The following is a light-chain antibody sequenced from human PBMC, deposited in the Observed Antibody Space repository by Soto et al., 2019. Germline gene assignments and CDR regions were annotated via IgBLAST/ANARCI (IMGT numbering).Light chain of an antibody. CDR3: CSYTSSTTRV. Sequence: QSALTQPASVSGSPGQSITISCTGTSSDVGGYNYVSWYQQHPGKAPKVMIYEVTNRPSGVSNRFSGSKSGNTASLTISGLQAEDEADYYCCSYTSSTTRVFGGGTKLTVL. CDR1: SSDVGGYNY. V-gene: IGLV2-14*01. J-gene: IGLJ3*02. CDR2: EVT.